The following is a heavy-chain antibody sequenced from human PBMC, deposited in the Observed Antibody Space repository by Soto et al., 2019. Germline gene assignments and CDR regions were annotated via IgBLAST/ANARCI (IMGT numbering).Heavy chain of an antibody. V-gene: IGHV4-31*03. CDR2: IYYSGST. J-gene: IGHJ4*02. CDR1: GGSISSGGYY. CDR3: ARGRGVSSHLDY. D-gene: IGHD3-10*01. Sequence: ASETLSLTCTVSGGSISSGGYYWSWIRQHPGKGLEWIGYIYYSGSTYYNPSLKSRVTISVDTSKNQFSLKLSSVTAADTAVYYCARGRGVSSHLDYWGQGTLVTVSS.